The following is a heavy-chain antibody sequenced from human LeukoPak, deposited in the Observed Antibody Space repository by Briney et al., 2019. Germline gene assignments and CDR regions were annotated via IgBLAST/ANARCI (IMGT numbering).Heavy chain of an antibody. CDR1: GYTFTGYY. J-gene: IGHJ4*02. D-gene: IGHD3-3*01. V-gene: IGHV1-2*06. CDR2: INPNSGGT. CDR3: AREDFWSGFPFDY. Sequence: GASVKVSCKASGYTFTGYYMHWVRQAPGQGLEWMGRINPNSGGTNYAQKFQGRVTMTRDTSISTAYMELSRLRSDDTAVYYCAREDFWSGFPFDYWGQGSLVTVLS.